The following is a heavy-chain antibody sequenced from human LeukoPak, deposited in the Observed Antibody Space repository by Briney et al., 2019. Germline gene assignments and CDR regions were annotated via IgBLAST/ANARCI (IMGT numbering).Heavy chain of an antibody. CDR3: ARVGRRGYRVNNWFDP. CDR2: IYYSGST. Sequence: SETLSLTCTVPGGSKSSYLWSWIRQPPGKGLEWIGYIYYSGSTSYNPSLKSRVTISVDTSKNQFSLKLSSVTAADTAVYYCARVGRRGYRVNNWFDPWGQGTLVTVSS. V-gene: IGHV4-59*12. J-gene: IGHJ5*02. CDR1: GGSKSSYL. D-gene: IGHD5-18*01.